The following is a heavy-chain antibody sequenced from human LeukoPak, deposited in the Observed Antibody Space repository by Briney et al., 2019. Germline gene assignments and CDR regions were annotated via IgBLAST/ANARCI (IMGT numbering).Heavy chain of an antibody. Sequence: SETLSLTCTVSGGSISSYYWSWIRQPPGKGLQGIGYIYYSGSTNYNPSLKSRITISVDTSKNQFSLKLSSATAAATAVYYCARTRRWLQLGFDYWGQGTLVTVSS. J-gene: IGHJ4*02. CDR1: GGSISSYY. D-gene: IGHD5-24*01. CDR2: IYYSGST. V-gene: IGHV4-59*01. CDR3: ARTRRWLQLGFDY.